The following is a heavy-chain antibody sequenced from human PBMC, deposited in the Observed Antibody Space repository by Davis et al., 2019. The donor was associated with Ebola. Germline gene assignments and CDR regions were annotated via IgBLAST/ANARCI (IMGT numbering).Heavy chain of an antibody. J-gene: IGHJ3*02. CDR1: GFTFSSYA. CDR3: AAWRAQQLWGAFDI. V-gene: IGHV3-30*04. D-gene: IGHD6-13*01. Sequence: GESLKISCAASGFTFSSYAMHWVRQAPGKGLEWVAVISYDGSNKYYADSVKGRFTISRDNSKNTLYLQMNSLRAEDTAVYYCAAWRAQQLWGAFDIWGQGTMVTVSS. CDR2: ISYDGSNK.